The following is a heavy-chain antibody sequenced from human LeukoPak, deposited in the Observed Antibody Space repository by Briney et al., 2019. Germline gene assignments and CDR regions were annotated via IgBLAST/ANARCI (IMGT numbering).Heavy chain of an antibody. J-gene: IGHJ4*02. Sequence: SETLSLTCTVSGGSISSYYWSWIRQPPGKGLEWIGYIYYSGSTNCNPSLKSRVTISVDTSKNQFSLKLSSVTAADTAVYYCARLYSGSYRYFDYWGQGTLVTVSS. CDR1: GGSISSYY. D-gene: IGHD1-26*01. CDR2: IYYSGST. CDR3: ARLYSGSYRYFDY. V-gene: IGHV4-59*01.